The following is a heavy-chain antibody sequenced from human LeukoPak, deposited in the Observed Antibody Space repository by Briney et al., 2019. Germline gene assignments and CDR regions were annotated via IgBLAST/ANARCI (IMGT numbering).Heavy chain of an antibody. CDR3: ERDPSGVTMGDYGMDV. V-gene: IGHV3-21*01. CDR2: ISSSSAYI. Sequence: GGSLRLSCAASGFTFSSYSMNWVRQAPGKGLEWVSSISSSSAYIYYADSVKGRFTISRDNGKNSLYLQMNNLRAEDTAVFYCERDPSGVTMGDYGMDVWGQGSTVNVSS. D-gene: IGHD4/OR15-4a*01. CDR1: GFTFSSYS. J-gene: IGHJ6*02.